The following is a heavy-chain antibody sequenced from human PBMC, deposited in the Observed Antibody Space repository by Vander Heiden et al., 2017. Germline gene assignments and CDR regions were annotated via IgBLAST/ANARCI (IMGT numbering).Heavy chain of an antibody. D-gene: IGHD3-10*01. CDR2: ISAYNGNT. CDR3: ARDRKIIMVRGVINDY. CDR1: GYTFTPYG. V-gene: IGHV1-18*01. J-gene: IGHJ4*02. Sequence: QVQLVQSGAEVKKPGASVQVSCKASGYTFTPYGTSWVRQAPGQGLEWMGWISAYNGNTNYAQKLQGRVTMTTDTSTSTAYMELRSLRSDDTAVYDCARDRKIIMVRGVINDYWGQGTLVTVSS.